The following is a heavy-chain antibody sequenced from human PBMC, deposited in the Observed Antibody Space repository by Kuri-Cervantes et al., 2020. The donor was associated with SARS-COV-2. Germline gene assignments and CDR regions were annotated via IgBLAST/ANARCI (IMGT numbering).Heavy chain of an antibody. CDR2: IKEDGSEK. CDR1: GFTFSSHC. V-gene: IGHV3-7*01. J-gene: IGHJ4*02. Sequence: GESLKISCTASGFTFSSHCMSWVRQAPGKGLEWVANIKEDGSEKHYVDSVKGRFTISRDNAKNSLYLQMNSLRAEDTAVYYCARDFGYLNSYGYDWGQGTLVTVSS. D-gene: IGHD5-18*01. CDR3: ARDFGYLNSYGYD.